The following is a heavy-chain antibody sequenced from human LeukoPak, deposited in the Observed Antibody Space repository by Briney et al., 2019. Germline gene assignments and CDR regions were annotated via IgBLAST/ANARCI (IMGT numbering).Heavy chain of an antibody. CDR1: GYTFTSYD. CDR2: MNPNSGNT. J-gene: IGHJ4*02. V-gene: IGHV1-8*01. CDR3: ARSGSSVVDY. Sequence: AASVKLSCKASGYTFTSYDINWVRQATGQGLEWMGWMNPNSGNTGYAKKFQGRVNMNRNTSMSTAYMELSSLRSEDTAVYYCARSGSSVVDYWGQGTLVTVSS. D-gene: IGHD6-25*01.